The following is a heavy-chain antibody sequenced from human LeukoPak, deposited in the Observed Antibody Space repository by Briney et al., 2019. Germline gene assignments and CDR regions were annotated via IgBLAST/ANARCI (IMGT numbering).Heavy chain of an antibody. J-gene: IGHJ4*02. CDR3: TTYYHGGAYWRY. CDR1: GFSFSQAW. Sequence: GGSLRLSCAASGFSFSQAWMTWVRQAPGKGLEWVGRIKSNADGGTTDSAAPVKGRFTISRDDSKNTLYLHMTSLKTEDTAVYYCTTYYHGGAYWRYWGQGTLVTVSS. D-gene: IGHD3-22*01. CDR2: IKSNADGGTT. V-gene: IGHV3-15*01.